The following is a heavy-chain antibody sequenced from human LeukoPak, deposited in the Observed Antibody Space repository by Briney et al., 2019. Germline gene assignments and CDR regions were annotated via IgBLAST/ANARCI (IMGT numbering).Heavy chain of an antibody. V-gene: IGHV3-21*01. CDR3: ARRRDGYNSDDY. D-gene: IGHD5-24*01. Sequence: GGSLRLSCAASGFTLSSYSMNWVRQAPGKGLEWVSSISSSSSYIYYADSVKGRFTISRDNAKNSLYLQMNSLRAEDTAVYYCARRRDGYNSDDYWGQGTLVTVSS. CDR1: GFTLSSYS. J-gene: IGHJ4*02. CDR2: ISSSSSYI.